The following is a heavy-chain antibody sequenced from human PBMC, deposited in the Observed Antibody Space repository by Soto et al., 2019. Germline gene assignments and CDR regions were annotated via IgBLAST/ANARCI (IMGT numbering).Heavy chain of an antibody. CDR1: GYNFTSNW. J-gene: IGHJ6*02. CDR3: ERLAGYCSTNGCHGDYAMDV. V-gene: IGHV5-51*01. Sequence: PGESLKISCKASGYNFTSNWIAWVRQKPGKGLEWMGIIFPGDSDTTYSPSFHGQVTISADKSISTAYLQWSSLKASDTAVYYCERLAGYCSTNGCHGDYAMDVWGQGTTVTVSS. D-gene: IGHD2-2*01. CDR2: IFPGDSDT.